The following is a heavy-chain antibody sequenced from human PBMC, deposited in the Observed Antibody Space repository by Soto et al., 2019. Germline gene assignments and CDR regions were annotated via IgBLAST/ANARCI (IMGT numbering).Heavy chain of an antibody. CDR3: ARESGSPVTYHYSYGMDV. J-gene: IGHJ6*02. V-gene: IGHV3-53*05. CDR1: ELSVAINS. CDR2: MYSNGHT. D-gene: IGHD4-17*01. Sequence: GGSQSLGRVASELSVAINSRRLVRQTKGKGPEWVSVMYSNGHTYYADSVEGRFTISRDRSSNTLYLQMTSLRREDTAVYYCARESGSPVTYHYSYGMDVWGQGTTVNAS.